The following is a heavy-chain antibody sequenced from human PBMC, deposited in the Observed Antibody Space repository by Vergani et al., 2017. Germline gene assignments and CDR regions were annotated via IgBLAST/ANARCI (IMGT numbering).Heavy chain of an antibody. CDR1: GGSFSGYY. V-gene: IGHV4-34*01. CDR3: ARGRITMVRGFTTYDY. D-gene: IGHD3-10*01. CDR2: INHSGST. Sequence: QVQLQQWGAGLLKPSETLSLTCAVYGGSFSGYYWSWIRQPPGKGLEWIGEINHSGSTNYNPSLKSRVTISVDTSKNQFSLKLSSVTAADTAVYYCARGRITMVRGFTTYDYWGQGTLVTVSS. J-gene: IGHJ4*02.